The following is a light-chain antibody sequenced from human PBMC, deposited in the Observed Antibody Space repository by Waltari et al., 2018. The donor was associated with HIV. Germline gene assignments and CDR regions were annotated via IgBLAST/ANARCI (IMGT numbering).Light chain of an antibody. CDR2: YDD. CDR3: AAWDDSLNGPV. CDR1: ISNIGTNA. J-gene: IGLJ3*02. Sequence: QSVLTQPPSVSEAPRQRVTISCSGSISNIGTNAVTWYQPLPGTAPKLLIYYDDLLPSGVSDRFSGSKSGTSASLAISGLQSEDEADYYCAAWDDSLNGPVFGGGTKLTVL. V-gene: IGLV1-36*01.